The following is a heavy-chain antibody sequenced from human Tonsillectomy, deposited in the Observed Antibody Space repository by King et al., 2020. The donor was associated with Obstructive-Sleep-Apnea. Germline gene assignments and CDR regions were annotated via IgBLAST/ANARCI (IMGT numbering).Heavy chain of an antibody. D-gene: IGHD1-7*01. V-gene: IGHV1-24*01. Sequence: QLVQSGAEVKKPGASVKGSCKVFGYTLTELSIHWVRQAPGKGLEWGGGFDPEDGETIYAQKFQGRVPMTEDKSTDTAYMELSSLRSEDTAVYYCATGYNWNYPEDYWGQGTLVTVSS. CDR1: GYTLTELS. CDR3: ATGYNWNYPEDY. CDR2: FDPEDGET. J-gene: IGHJ4*02.